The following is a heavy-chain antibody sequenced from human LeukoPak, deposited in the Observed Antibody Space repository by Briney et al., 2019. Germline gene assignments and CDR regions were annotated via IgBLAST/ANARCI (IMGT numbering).Heavy chain of an antibody. Sequence: GRSLRLSCAASGFTFSSYGMHWVRQAPGKGLEWVAVISYDGSNKYYADSVKGRFTISRDNSKNTLYLQMNSLRAEDTAVYYCAKTRGAQIAAAVTFDYWGQGTLVTVSS. J-gene: IGHJ4*02. CDR3: AKTRGAQIAAAVTFDY. CDR1: GFTFSSYG. V-gene: IGHV3-30*18. D-gene: IGHD6-13*01. CDR2: ISYDGSNK.